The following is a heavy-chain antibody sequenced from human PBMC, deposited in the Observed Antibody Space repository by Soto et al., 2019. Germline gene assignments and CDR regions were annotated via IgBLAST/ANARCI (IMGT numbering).Heavy chain of an antibody. J-gene: IGHJ4*02. D-gene: IGHD2-21*02. V-gene: IGHV1-69*13. Sequence: AASVKVSCKASGGTFSSYAISWVRQAPGQGLEWMGGIIPIFGTANYAQKFQGRVTITADESTSTAYMELSSLRSEDTAVYYCASTSYCGGDCCSDWGQGTLVTVSS. CDR2: IIPIFGTA. CDR3: ASTSYCGGDCCSD. CDR1: GGTFSSYA.